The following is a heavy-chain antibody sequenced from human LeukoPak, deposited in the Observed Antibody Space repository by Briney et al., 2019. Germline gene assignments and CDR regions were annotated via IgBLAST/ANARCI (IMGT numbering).Heavy chain of an antibody. J-gene: IGHJ5*02. Sequence: PSETLSLTCAVSGYSISSGYYWGWIRQPPGKGLEWIGSIYHSGSTYYNPSLKSRVTISVDTSKNQFSLKLSSVTAADTAVYYCARGGITTIGIDPWGQGTLVTVSS. CDR2: IYHSGST. CDR1: GYSISSGYY. CDR3: ARGGITTIGIDP. D-gene: IGHD3-22*01. V-gene: IGHV4-38-2*01.